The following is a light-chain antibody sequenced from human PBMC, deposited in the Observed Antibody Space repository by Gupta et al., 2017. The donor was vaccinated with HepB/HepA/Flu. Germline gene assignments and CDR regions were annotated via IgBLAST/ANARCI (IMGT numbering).Light chain of an antibody. CDR1: QSVTSNY. J-gene: IGKJ3*01. Sequence: EIVLTQFPVTLSLSPGERATLSCWASQSVTSNYLALYQQTPGKAPRLLIFGASSRATGIPDRFSGSGSGTDFTLTISRLEPEDFAVYYCQQYGSSPFTCGPGTKVDIK. CDR2: GAS. V-gene: IGKV3-20*01. CDR3: QQYGSSPFT.